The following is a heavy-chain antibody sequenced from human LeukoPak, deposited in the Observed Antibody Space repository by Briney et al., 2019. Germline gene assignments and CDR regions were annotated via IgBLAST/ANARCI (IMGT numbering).Heavy chain of an antibody. V-gene: IGHV1-18*01. J-gene: IGHJ1*01. Sequence: GASVKVSCKASGYTFTSYGISWVRQAPGQGLEWMGWISAYNGNTNYAQKLQGRVTMTTDTSPSTAYMELRSLRSDDTAVYYGARVTMIVEEGFQHWGQGTLVTVSS. CDR1: GYTFTSYG. CDR2: ISAYNGNT. CDR3: ARVTMIVEEGFQH. D-gene: IGHD3-22*01.